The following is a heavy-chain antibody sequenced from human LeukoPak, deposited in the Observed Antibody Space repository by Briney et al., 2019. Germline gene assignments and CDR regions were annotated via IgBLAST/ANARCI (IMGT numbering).Heavy chain of an antibody. Sequence: SETLSLTCAVYGGSFSGYYWSWIRQPPGKGLEWIGEINHSGSTNYNPSLKSRVTISVDTSKNQFPLKLSSVTAADTAVYYCARGGFYYDFWSGYYTSHGWFDPWGQGTLVTVSS. V-gene: IGHV4-34*01. CDR1: GGSFSGYY. CDR2: INHSGST. J-gene: IGHJ5*02. CDR3: ARGGFYYDFWSGYYTSHGWFDP. D-gene: IGHD3-3*01.